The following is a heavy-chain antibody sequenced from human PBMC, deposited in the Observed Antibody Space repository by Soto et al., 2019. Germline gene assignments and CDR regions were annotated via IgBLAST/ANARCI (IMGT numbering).Heavy chain of an antibody. J-gene: IGHJ5*01. CDR1: QFSLMNSGVG. Sequence: QLTLNESGPTLVAPTQTLTLTCSFSQFSLMNSGVGVGWLPQVPGKTLESLGIIYWDNDRRYNPTLKTRPTNAKQIFKKIVGLTVTYMESVDTCTYYCAQRVSYSGSWDVCWFDSGGHLTPVTVS. D-gene: IGHD2-15*01. CDR2: IYWDNDR. CDR3: AQRVSYSGSWDVCWFDS. V-gene: IGHV2-5*02.